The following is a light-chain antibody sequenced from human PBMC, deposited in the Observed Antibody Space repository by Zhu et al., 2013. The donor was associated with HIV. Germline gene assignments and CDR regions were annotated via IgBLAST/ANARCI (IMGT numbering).Light chain of an antibody. CDR3: QQSYGTPPT. V-gene: IGKV1-39*01. J-gene: IGKJ1*01. CDR2: ATS. CDR1: QTIRNY. Sequence: DIQMTQSPSSLSASAGDRVTITCRSSQTIRNYLNWYQQTPGKAPKLLIYATSNLQSGVPSRFSGSGSGTDFTLTISSLQPEDFATYFCQQSYGTPPTFGQGTKVEIK.